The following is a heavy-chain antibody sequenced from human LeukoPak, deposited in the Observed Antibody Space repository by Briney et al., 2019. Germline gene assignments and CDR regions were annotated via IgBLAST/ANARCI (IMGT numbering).Heavy chain of an antibody. J-gene: IGHJ3*02. D-gene: IGHD2-21*01. CDR3: ARSVSWGLLVRDDAFDI. Sequence: SETLSLTCTVSGXSISSYHGIWIRQPPGKGLEWIGYIHYSGSTNYNPSLKSRVTTSVDTSKKQFSLKLRSVTAADTAVYYCARSVSWGLLVRDDAFDIWGQGTMVTVSS. V-gene: IGHV4-59*08. CDR1: GXSISSYH. CDR2: IHYSGST.